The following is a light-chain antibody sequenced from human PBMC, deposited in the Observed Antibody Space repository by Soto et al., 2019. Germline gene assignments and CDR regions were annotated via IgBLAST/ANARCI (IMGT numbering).Light chain of an antibody. CDR2: EVT. V-gene: IGLV2-8*01. CDR3: SSYAGSNNVV. CDR1: SSNIGSNT. Sequence: QSVLTHPPSASGTPGQRVTISCSGSSSNIGSNTVSWYQQHPGKAPKLMIYEVTKRPSGVPDRFSGSKSGNTASLTVSGLQAEDEADYYCSSYAGSNNVVFGGGTQLTVL. J-gene: IGLJ2*01.